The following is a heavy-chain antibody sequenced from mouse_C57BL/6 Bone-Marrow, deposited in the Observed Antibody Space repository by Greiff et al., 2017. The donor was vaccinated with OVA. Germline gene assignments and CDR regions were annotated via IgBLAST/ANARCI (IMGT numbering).Heavy chain of an antibody. CDR1: GYSFTDYN. J-gene: IGHJ3*01. Sequence: ESGPELVKPGASVKISCKASGYSFTDYNMNWVKQSNGKSLEWIGVINPNYGTTSYNQKFKGKATLTVDQSSSTAYMQLNSLTSEDSAVYDCARGGIYDGYYVPFAYWGQGTLVTVSA. V-gene: IGHV1-39*01. D-gene: IGHD2-3*01. CDR3: ARGGIYDGYYVPFAY. CDR2: INPNYGTT.